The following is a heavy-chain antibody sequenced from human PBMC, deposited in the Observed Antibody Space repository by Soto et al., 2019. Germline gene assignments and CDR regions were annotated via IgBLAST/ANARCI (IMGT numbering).Heavy chain of an antibody. CDR1: GGSISSGGYY. J-gene: IGHJ5*02. D-gene: IGHD2-15*01. V-gene: IGHV4-31*03. Sequence: SETLSLTCTVSGGSISSGGYYWSWIRQHPGKGLEWIGYIYYSGSTYYNPSLKSRVTISVDTSKNQFSLKLSSVTAADTAVYYCAREAYCSGGSCYPNSDLSWFDPWGQGTLGTSPQ. CDR2: IYYSGST. CDR3: AREAYCSGGSCYPNSDLSWFDP.